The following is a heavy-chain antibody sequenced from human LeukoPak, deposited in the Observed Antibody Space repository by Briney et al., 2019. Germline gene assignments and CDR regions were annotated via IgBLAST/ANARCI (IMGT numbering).Heavy chain of an antibody. CDR1: GGSISSYH. J-gene: IGHJ5*02. D-gene: IGHD6-19*01. Sequence: SETLSLTYTVSGGSISSYHWSWIRQPPGKGLEWIGYIYYSGSTNYNPSLKSRVTISVDTSKNQFSLKVNSVTAADTAVYYCARVVAGRRFDPWGQGTLVTVSS. CDR2: IYYSGST. CDR3: ARVVAGRRFDP. V-gene: IGHV4-59*01.